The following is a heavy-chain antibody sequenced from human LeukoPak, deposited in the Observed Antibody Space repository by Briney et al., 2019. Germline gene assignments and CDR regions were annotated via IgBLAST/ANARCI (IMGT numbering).Heavy chain of an antibody. J-gene: IGHJ6*03. V-gene: IGHV1-69*05. CDR2: IIPIFGTA. CDR3: ARGRLQLVRVDYYYYYMDV. Sequence: ASVKVSCKASGGSFSSYAISWVRQPPGQGLEWMGGIIPIFGTANYAQKLQGRVTITTDETTSTAYMELSSLRSEDTAVYYCARGRLQLVRVDYYYYYMDVWGKGTTVTVSS. CDR1: GGSFSSYA. D-gene: IGHD6-13*01.